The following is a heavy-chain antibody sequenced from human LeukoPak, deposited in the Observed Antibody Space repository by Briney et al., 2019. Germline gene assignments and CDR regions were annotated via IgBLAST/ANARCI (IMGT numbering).Heavy chain of an antibody. V-gene: IGHV3-21*01. CDR2: ITSGSSYI. CDR3: ARDLGGYDPYYMDV. J-gene: IGHJ6*03. Sequence: GGSLRLSCAASGFTFSSYNMNWVRQAPGKGLEWVSPITSGSSYIYYADSVKGRFTISRDNAKNSLYLQMNSLRAEDTAVYYCARDLGGYDPYYMDVWGKGTTVTISS. D-gene: IGHD5-12*01. CDR1: GFTFSSYN.